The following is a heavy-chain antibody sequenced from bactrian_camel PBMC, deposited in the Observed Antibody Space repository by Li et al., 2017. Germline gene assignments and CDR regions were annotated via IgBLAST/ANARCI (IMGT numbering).Heavy chain of an antibody. V-gene: IGHV3S7*01. Sequence: HVQLVECGGGLVQPGGSLRLSCSGVGFAFSSNGAGWVRQAPGKGLEWVSSIASDSSDTYYADSVKGRFTISRDNARNTLYLQLNALRTEDTAMYYCAKDVPSLRYTPVPSSQGTQVTVS. CDR1: GFAFSSNG. CDR2: IASDSSDT. J-gene: IGHJ4*01. D-gene: IGHD1*01.